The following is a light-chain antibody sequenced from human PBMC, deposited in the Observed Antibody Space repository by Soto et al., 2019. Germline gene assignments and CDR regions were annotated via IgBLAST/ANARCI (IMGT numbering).Light chain of an antibody. CDR2: GAS. Sequence: EIVLTQSPGTLSLSPGERATLSCRASQSVSSSNLAWYQQKPGQAPRLLIYGASSRATGIPDRFSGSGSGTDFTHTISRLEPEDFAVYYCQQYGSSPRTFGQGTKVEIK. CDR3: QQYGSSPRT. CDR1: QSVSSSN. V-gene: IGKV3-20*01. J-gene: IGKJ1*01.